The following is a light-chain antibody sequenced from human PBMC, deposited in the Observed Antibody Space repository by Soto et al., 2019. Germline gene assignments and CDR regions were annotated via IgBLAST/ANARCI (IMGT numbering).Light chain of an antibody. CDR2: DVS. Sequence: QSALTQPASVSGSPGQSITISCTGTSSDVGGYNYVSWYQQHPGKAPKLMIYDVSNRPSGVSNRFSGSKSGNTASLTISGLQPEDEAAYYCSSYTSSSTPYVFGTGTKLTVL. CDR1: SSDVGGYNY. J-gene: IGLJ1*01. CDR3: SSYTSSSTPYV. V-gene: IGLV2-14*01.